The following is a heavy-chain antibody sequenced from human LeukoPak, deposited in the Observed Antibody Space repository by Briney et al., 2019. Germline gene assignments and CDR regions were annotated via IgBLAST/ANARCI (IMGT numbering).Heavy chain of an antibody. J-gene: IGHJ4*02. CDR2: ISSSSSYI. CDR1: GFTFSSYS. V-gene: IGHV3-21*01. D-gene: IGHD5-24*01. CDR3: ARENVEIATIYFDY. Sequence: GGSLRLSCAASGFTFSSYSMNWVRQAPGKGLEWVSSISSSSSYIYYADSVKGRFTISRDNAKNSLYLQMHSLRAEDTAVYYCARENVEIATIYFDYWGQGTLVTVSS.